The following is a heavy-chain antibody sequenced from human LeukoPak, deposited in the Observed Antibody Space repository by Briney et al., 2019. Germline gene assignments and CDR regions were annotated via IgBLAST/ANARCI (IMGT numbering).Heavy chain of an antibody. CDR2: ISSSGSTI. V-gene: IGHV3-48*03. CDR3: ARDYGDYGNDY. J-gene: IGHJ4*02. Sequence: GGSLRLSRAASGFTFSSYEMNWVRQAPGKGLEWVSYISSSGSTIYYADSVKGRFTISRDNAKNSLYLQMNSLRAEDTAVYYCARDYGDYGNDYWGQGTLVTVSS. CDR1: GFTFSSYE. D-gene: IGHD4-17*01.